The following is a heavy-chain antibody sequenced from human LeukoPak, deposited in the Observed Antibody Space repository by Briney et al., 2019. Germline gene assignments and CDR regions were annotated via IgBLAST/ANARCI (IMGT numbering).Heavy chain of an antibody. CDR2: ISDSGGST. J-gene: IGHJ4*02. D-gene: IGHD1-1*01. Sequence: PGGSLRLSCAASGFTFSSYAMSWVRQAPGKGLEWVSAISDSGGSTYYADSVKGRFTISRDNSKNTLYLQMNSLRAEDTAVYYCAKDVQRYTGTGSLTVDYWGQGTLVTVSS. V-gene: IGHV3-23*01. CDR1: GFTFSSYA. CDR3: AKDVQRYTGTGSLTVDY.